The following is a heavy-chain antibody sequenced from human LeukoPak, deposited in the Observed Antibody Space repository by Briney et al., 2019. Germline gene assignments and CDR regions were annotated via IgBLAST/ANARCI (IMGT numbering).Heavy chain of an antibody. Sequence: GASVKVSCKTSGYSFIDYYIHWVRQAPGQGLEWMGWINPNSGGTNYAQKFQGRVTMTRDTSISTAYMELSRLRSDDTAVYYCARIRGSTTAFDYWGQGTLVTVSS. CDR2: INPNSGGT. V-gene: IGHV1-2*02. D-gene: IGHD2-15*01. CDR1: GYSFIDYY. J-gene: IGHJ4*02. CDR3: ARIRGSTTAFDY.